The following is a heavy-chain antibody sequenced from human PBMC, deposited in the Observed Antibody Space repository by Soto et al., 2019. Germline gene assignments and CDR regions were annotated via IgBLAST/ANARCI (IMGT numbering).Heavy chain of an antibody. CDR1: GGTFSSYA. D-gene: IGHD6-13*01. J-gene: IGHJ6*02. CDR2: IIPIFGTA. CDR3: ARVLNTIAAAGPGRYGMDV. Sequence: SVKVSCKASGGTFSSYAISWVRQAPGQGLEWMGGIIPIFGTANYAQKFQGWVTMTRDTSISTAYMELSRLRSDDTAVYYCARVLNTIAAAGPGRYGMDVWGQGTTVTVSS. V-gene: IGHV1-69*05.